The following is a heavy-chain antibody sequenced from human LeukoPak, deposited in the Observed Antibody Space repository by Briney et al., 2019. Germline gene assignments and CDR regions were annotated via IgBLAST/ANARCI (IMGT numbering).Heavy chain of an antibody. CDR3: TKALAAAARSFDY. CDR2: ISSDGGNK. Sequence: PGRSLRLSCEASGFTFSNYGMQWVGQAPGKGLEWVAVISSDGGNKFYAYSVKGRFTISRDNSKNTLYLQMNSLRAEETAVYFCTKALAAAARSFDYWGQGTLVTVSS. V-gene: IGHV3-30*18. J-gene: IGHJ4*02. D-gene: IGHD6-13*01. CDR1: GFTFSNYG.